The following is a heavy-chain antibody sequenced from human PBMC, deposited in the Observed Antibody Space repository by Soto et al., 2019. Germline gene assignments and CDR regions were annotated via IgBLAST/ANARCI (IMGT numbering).Heavy chain of an antibody. Sequence: QVQLVQSGAEVKKPGASVKVSCKTSGYTFTSYGISWVRQAPGQGLEWMGWISAYNGITNYAQKLXGXXXMXTDTSTSTAYMELRSLRSDDTAVYYCARDQGGSYYYWGQGTLVTVSS. CDR2: ISAYNGIT. D-gene: IGHD1-26*01. J-gene: IGHJ4*02. CDR3: ARDQGGSYYY. V-gene: IGHV1-18*01. CDR1: GYTFTSYG.